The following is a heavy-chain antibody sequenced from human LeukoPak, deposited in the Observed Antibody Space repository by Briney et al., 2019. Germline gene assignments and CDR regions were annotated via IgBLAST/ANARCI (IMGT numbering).Heavy chain of an antibody. Sequence: GASVRVSCKASGYTFTSYAMHWVRQAPGQRLEWMGWINAGNGNTKYSQEFQGRVTITRDTSASTAYMELSSLRAEDTAVYYCARDIYDGGRWSYYYYMDVWGKGTTVTISS. J-gene: IGHJ6*03. D-gene: IGHD2-15*01. CDR2: INAGNGNT. V-gene: IGHV1-3*03. CDR1: GYTFTSYA. CDR3: ARDIYDGGRWSYYYYMDV.